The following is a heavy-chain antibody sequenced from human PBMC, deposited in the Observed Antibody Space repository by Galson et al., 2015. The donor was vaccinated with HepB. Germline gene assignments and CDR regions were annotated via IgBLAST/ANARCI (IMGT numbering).Heavy chain of an antibody. CDR1: GCTFTSYG. CDR2: ISAYNGNT. CDR3: ARESCSGGSCYADY. J-gene: IGHJ4*02. V-gene: IGHV1-18*01. Sequence: SVKVSCKASGCTFTSYGISWVRQAPGQGLEWMGWISAYNGNTNYAQKLQGRVTMTTDTSTSTAYMELRSLRSDDTAVYYCARESCSGGSCYADYWGQGTLVTVSS. D-gene: IGHD2-15*01.